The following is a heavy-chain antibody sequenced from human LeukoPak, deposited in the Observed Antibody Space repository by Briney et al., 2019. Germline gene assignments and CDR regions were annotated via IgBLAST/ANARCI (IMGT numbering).Heavy chain of an antibody. Sequence: PSETLSLTCTVSGGSISSSFYYWGWNRQPPGKGLEWIGSIYSSGNTHYNPSLKSRVTISVDTSKNHFSLKLSSVTAADTAVYYCARHTDTVIPFAFDYWGQGTLVTVSS. J-gene: IGHJ4*02. CDR2: IYSSGNT. CDR1: GGSISSSFYY. CDR3: ARHTDTVIPFAFDY. V-gene: IGHV4-39*01. D-gene: IGHD4-11*01.